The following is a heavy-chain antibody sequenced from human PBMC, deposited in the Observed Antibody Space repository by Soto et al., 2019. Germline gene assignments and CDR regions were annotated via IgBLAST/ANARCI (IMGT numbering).Heavy chain of an antibody. CDR1: GFIFSAYV. Sequence: PGGSLRLSWATSGFIFSAYVMSWFRQAPGKGREWVSSINGRSNYKYYANSVRARFTISRDNAKNSLFLKMSSLTAEDTAVYYCAREEGIGGETSPFDYWGHGTLVTVSS. CDR2: INGRSNYK. V-gene: IGHV3-21*01. CDR3: AREEGIGGETSPFDY. D-gene: IGHD3-16*01. J-gene: IGHJ4*01.